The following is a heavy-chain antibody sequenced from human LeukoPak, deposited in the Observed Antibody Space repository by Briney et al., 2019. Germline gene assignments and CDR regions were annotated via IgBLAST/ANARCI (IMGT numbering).Heavy chain of an antibody. Sequence: SETLSLTCTVSGGSISSYYWSWIRQPPGKGLEWIGYIYYSGGTNYNPYLKSRVTISVDTSKNQCSLKLSSVTAADTAVYYCARERIDGSGSYSQFDYWGQGTLVTVSS. CDR3: ARERIDGSGSYSQFDY. CDR2: IYYSGGT. D-gene: IGHD3-10*01. V-gene: IGHV4-59*01. J-gene: IGHJ4*02. CDR1: GGSISSYY.